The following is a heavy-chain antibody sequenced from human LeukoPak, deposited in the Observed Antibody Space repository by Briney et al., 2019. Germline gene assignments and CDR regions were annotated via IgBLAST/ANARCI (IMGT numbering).Heavy chain of an antibody. Sequence: PGGSLRLSCAVSGFSFSSYDMSWIRQAPAKGLEWVSAISRSGDSTYYTDSVKGRFTISRDNSRNTLSLQMNNLRAEDTAVYYCAKGGVDYWGQGTLVTVSS. CDR3: AKGGVDY. J-gene: IGHJ4*02. D-gene: IGHD4-17*01. CDR2: ISRSGDST. V-gene: IGHV3-23*01. CDR1: GFSFSSYD.